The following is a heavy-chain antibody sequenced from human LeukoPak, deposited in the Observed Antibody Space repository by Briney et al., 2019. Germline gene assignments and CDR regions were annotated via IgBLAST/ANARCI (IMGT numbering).Heavy chain of an antibody. D-gene: IGHD3-22*01. Sequence: GGSLRLSCAASGFTFTSYAMNWVRQAPGKGLEWVSSISSSSRDINYADSVKGRFTISRDNAWNSLYLQMNSPRAEDTAVYYCARDSDSSGHYYMDYFDYWGQGALVTVSS. J-gene: IGHJ4*02. CDR1: GFTFTSYA. CDR3: ARDSDSSGHYYMDYFDY. V-gene: IGHV3-21*01. CDR2: ISSSSRDI.